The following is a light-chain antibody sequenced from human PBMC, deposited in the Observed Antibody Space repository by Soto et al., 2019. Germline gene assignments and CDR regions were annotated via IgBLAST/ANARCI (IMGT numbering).Light chain of an antibody. V-gene: IGKV3-11*01. CDR1: QSVSTY. Sequence: EIVLTQSPGTLSLSPGESATLSCRASQSVSTYLAWYQQKPGQAPRLLIYDASNRATGVPARFSGSGSGTDFTLTISSLEPEDFAVYYCQEGSNWPPPITFGQGTRLEI. CDR2: DAS. CDR3: QEGSNWPPPIT. J-gene: IGKJ5*01.